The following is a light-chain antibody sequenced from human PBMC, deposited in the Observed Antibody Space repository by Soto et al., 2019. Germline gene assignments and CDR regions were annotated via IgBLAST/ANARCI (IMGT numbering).Light chain of an antibody. CDR3: QQRSNWPPF. Sequence: EIVLTRSPATLSLSPGESATLSCRASQSVSNNYLACYQQTPGQAPRLLIYDASNSATGIPARFSGSGSGTDFTLTISSLEPEDFAVYYCQQRSNWPPFFGQGTRLE. CDR1: QSVSNNY. V-gene: IGKV3-11*01. CDR2: DAS. J-gene: IGKJ5*01.